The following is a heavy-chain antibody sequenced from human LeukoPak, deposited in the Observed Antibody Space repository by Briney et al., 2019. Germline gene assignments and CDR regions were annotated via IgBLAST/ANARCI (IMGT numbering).Heavy chain of an antibody. CDR1: GYTFTSYA. J-gene: IGHJ2*01. Sequence: ASVKVSCKASGYTFTSYAMHWVRQAPGQRLEWMGWINAGNGNTKYSQKFQGRVTITRDTSASTAYMELSSLRSEDTAVYYCARVLALAYSSSRYWYFDLWGRGTLVTVSS. CDR2: INAGNGNT. CDR3: ARVLALAYSSSRYWYFDL. V-gene: IGHV1-3*01. D-gene: IGHD6-13*01.